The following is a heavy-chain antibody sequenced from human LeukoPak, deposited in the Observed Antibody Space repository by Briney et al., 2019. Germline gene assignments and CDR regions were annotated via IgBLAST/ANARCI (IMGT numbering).Heavy chain of an antibody. V-gene: IGHV1-46*01. J-gene: IGHJ4*02. D-gene: IGHD3-10*01. Sequence: ASVKVSCKASGYTFTSYYMHWVRQAPGQGLEWMGIINPSGGSTSYAQKFQGRVTMTRDTSTSTVYMELSSLRSEDTAVYYCARVDSRSPPGAHYYGSGSSGGLDYWGQGTLVTVSS. CDR2: INPSGGST. CDR3: ARVDSRSPPGAHYYGSGSSGGLDY. CDR1: GYTFTSYY.